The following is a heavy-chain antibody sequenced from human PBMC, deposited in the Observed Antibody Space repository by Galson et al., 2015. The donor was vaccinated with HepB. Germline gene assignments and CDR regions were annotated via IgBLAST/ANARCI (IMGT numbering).Heavy chain of an antibody. Sequence: SVKVSCKASGYTFTRYAMHWVRQAPGQRLEWMGWINAGNGNTKYSQKFQGRVTITRDTSASTAYMELSSLRSEDTAVYYCARDLEYSSSWGGPGVWGKGTTVTVSS. CDR1: GYTFTRYA. CDR3: ARDLEYSSSWGGPGV. CDR2: INAGNGNT. D-gene: IGHD6-13*01. V-gene: IGHV1-3*01. J-gene: IGHJ6*04.